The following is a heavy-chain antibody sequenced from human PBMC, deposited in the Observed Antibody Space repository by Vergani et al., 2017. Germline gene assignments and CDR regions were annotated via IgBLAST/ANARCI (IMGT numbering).Heavy chain of an antibody. CDR2: IYYSGST. CDR1: GGSISSSSYY. Sequence: QLQLQESGPGLVKPSETLSLTCTVSGGSISSSSYYWGWIRQPPGKGLEWIGSIYYSGSTYYNPSLKSRVTISVDTSKNQFSLKLSSVTATDTTVYYCVRHRAMRDCSSTSCYYYYYYMDVWDKGTTVTVSS. D-gene: IGHD2-2*01. V-gene: IGHV4-39*01. CDR3: VRHRAMRDCSSTSCYYYYYYMDV. J-gene: IGHJ6*03.